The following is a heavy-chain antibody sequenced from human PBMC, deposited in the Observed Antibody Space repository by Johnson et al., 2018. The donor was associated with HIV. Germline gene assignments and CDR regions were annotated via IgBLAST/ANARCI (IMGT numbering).Heavy chain of an antibody. D-gene: IGHD3-22*01. Sequence: QVQLVESGGGVVQPGRSLRLSCAASGFTFITYAMNWVRQAPGKGLQWVAVISYDGSNKFYADSVKARFTISRAHSKNTLHLQMNSLRAEDTAVDYCARGLPNYYDSNCYTPADAFDIWGQGTVVTVSS. CDR2: ISYDGSNK. V-gene: IGHV3-30-3*01. CDR3: ARGLPNYYDSNCYTPADAFDI. J-gene: IGHJ3*02. CDR1: GFTFITYA.